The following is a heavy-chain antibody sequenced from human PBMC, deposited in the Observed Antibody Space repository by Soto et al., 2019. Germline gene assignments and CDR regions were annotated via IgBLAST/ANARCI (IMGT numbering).Heavy chain of an antibody. Sequence: ASVKVSCKASGYTFTGYYMHWVRQAPGQGLEWMGWINPNSGGTNYAQKFQGWVTMTRDTSISTAYMELSRLRSDDTAVYYCARGRPTFIAVAGPNWFDPWGQGTLVTVSS. CDR2: INPNSGGT. CDR1: GYTFTGYY. D-gene: IGHD6-19*01. CDR3: ARGRPTFIAVAGPNWFDP. J-gene: IGHJ5*02. V-gene: IGHV1-2*04.